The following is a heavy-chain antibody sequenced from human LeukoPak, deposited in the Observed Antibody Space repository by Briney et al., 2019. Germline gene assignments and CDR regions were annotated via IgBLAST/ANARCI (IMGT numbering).Heavy chain of an antibody. CDR3: ASRPADSTWYGVFDY. V-gene: IGHV4-59*11. CDR2: AFNGGIT. CDR1: GGSIKGHY. J-gene: IGHJ4*02. D-gene: IGHD6-13*01. Sequence: SETLSLTCTVSGGSIKGHYWSWIRQPPGKGLEWIGYAFNGGITSYNPSLKSRVTMSVDTSRDQFSLRLSSVTAADTAIYYCASRPADSTWYGVFDYWSQGTLVTVSS.